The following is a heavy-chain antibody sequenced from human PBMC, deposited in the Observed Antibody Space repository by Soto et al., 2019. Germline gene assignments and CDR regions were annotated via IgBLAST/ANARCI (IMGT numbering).Heavy chain of an antibody. Sequence: EVQLLESGGGLVQPGGSLRLSCAASGFTFSSYAMSWVRQAPGKGLEWVSAISGSGGSTYYADSVKGRFTISRDNSKNTLYLQMNSLRAEDTAVYYCAKVDIVVVVAATGAFDIWGQGTMGTGSS. J-gene: IGHJ3*02. D-gene: IGHD2-15*01. CDR1: GFTFSSYA. CDR3: AKVDIVVVVAATGAFDI. CDR2: ISGSGGST. V-gene: IGHV3-23*01.